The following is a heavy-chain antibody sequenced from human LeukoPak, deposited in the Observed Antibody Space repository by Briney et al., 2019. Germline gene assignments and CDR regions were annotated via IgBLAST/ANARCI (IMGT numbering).Heavy chain of an antibody. CDR1: GFSYRRFW. J-gene: IGHJ3*02. V-gene: IGHV3-7*01. Sequence: PGGSLRLSCAGSGFSYRRFWMTWVRQAPGRGLEWVANINGDGDGIRYADSVKDRFTISRDNARSLVFLQIHSLRDEDTALYYCARDSSPDSATTYYDALDMWGQGTMVTVSS. CDR2: INGDGDGI. CDR3: ARDSSPDSATTYYDALDM. D-gene: IGHD1-1*01.